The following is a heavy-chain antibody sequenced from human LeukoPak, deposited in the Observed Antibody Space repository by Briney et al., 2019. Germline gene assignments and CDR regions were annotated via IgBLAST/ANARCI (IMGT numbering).Heavy chain of an antibody. CDR3: ARGKTSQNIVTRKTYNWFDP. D-gene: IGHD2/OR15-2a*01. CDR2: ISSSSNYI. CDR1: EFTFNSYS. Sequence: PGGSLRLSCAASEFTFNSYSMNWVRQAPGKGLEWVSSISSSSNYIYYADSVKGRFTISRDNAKNSLYLQMKSLRAEDTAVYYCARGKTSQNIVTRKTYNWFDPWGQGTLVTVSS. V-gene: IGHV3-21*01. J-gene: IGHJ5*02.